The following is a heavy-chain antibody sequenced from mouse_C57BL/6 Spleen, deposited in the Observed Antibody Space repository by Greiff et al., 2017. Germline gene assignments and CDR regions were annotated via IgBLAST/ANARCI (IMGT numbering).Heavy chain of an antibody. D-gene: IGHD2-2*01. V-gene: IGHV1-53*01. CDR2: INPSNGGT. Sequence: VKLQQPGTELVKPGASVKLSCKASGYTFTSYWMHWVKQRPGQGLEWIGNINPSNGGTNYNEKFKSKATLTVDKSSSTAYMQLSSLTSEDSAVYYCARGGVTTAYAMDYWGQGTSVTVSS. CDR3: ARGGVTTAYAMDY. J-gene: IGHJ4*01. CDR1: GYTFTSYW.